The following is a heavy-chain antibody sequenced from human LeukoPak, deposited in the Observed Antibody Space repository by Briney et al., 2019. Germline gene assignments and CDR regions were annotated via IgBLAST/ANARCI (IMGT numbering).Heavy chain of an antibody. D-gene: IGHD6-19*01. J-gene: IGHJ4*02. V-gene: IGHV4-34*01. CDR3: ARAPSGWSYYFDY. Sequence: SETLSLTCAVYGGSFSGYYWSWIRQPPGKGLEWIGEINHSGSTNYNPSLKSRVTISLDTSKNQFSLKLSSVTAADTAVYYCARAPSGWSYYFDYRGQGTLVTVSS. CDR2: INHSGST. CDR1: GGSFSGYY.